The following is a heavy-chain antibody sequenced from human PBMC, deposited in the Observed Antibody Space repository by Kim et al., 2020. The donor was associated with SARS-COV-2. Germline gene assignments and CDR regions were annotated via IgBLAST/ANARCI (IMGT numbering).Heavy chain of an antibody. J-gene: IGHJ6*02. CDR3: ARDIVVRGVIGVDYYYYGMDV. V-gene: IGHV1-2*04. CDR1: GYTFTGYY. CDR2: INPNSGGT. Sequence: ASVKVSCKASGYTFTGYYMHWVRQAPGQGLEWMGWINPNSGGTNYAQKFQGWVTMTRDTSISTAYMELSRLRSDDTAVYYCARDIVVRGVIGVDYYYYGMDVWGQGTTVTVSS. D-gene: IGHD3-10*01.